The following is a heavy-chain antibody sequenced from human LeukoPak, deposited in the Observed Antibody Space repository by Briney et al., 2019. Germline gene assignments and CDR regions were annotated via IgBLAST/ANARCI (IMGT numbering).Heavy chain of an antibody. D-gene: IGHD3-10*01. V-gene: IGHV4-39*01. Sequence: PSETLSLTCTVSGGSFSSSSSYCSGSTYYNPSLKSRVTISVDTSKNQFSLKLSSVTAADTAVYYCARLLEGSEGYFDNLGYFDYWGQGTLVTVSS. CDR2: SGST. CDR1: GGSFSSSSSY. J-gene: IGHJ4*02. CDR3: ARLLEGSEGYFDNLGYFDY.